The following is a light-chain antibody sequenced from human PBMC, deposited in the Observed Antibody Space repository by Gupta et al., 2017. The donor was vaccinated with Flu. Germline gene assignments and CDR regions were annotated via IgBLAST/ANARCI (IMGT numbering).Light chain of an antibody. V-gene: IGLV3-21*02. Sequence: GQTARITCEADNIVTRSVHWYMQKPGQAHVLVGFDDTDRPSGIPERFSGSNSDNTATLTIIGVEAGDEADYFCQLWDTSTSHLVFGGGTQLTVL. J-gene: IGLJ2*01. CDR3: QLWDTSTSHLV. CDR2: DDT. CDR1: NIVTRS.